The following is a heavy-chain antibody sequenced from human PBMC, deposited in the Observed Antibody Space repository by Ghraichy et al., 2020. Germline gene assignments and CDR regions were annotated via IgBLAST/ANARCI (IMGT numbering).Heavy chain of an antibody. CDR1: GFSFDTFD. V-gene: IGHV3-23*01. CDR3: AKGSELVVVTPNYDS. CDR2: ISSGGEAT. D-gene: IGHD3-22*01. Sequence: GGSLRLSCAASGFSFDTFDMSWVRQAPGKGLEWVSTISSGGEATYYADSVRGRFTISRDNSKNLVFLQMNSLRAEDTALYYCAKGSELVVVTPNYDSWGQGTLVTVSS. J-gene: IGHJ4*02.